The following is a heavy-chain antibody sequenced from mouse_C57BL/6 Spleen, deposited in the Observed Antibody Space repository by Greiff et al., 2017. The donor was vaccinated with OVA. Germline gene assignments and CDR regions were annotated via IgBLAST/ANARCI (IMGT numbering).Heavy chain of an antibody. CDR1: GYTFTDYE. Sequence: QVQLKESGAELVRPGASVTLSCKASGYTFTDYEMHWVKQTPVHGLEWIGAIDPETGGTAYNQKFKGKAILTADKSSSTAYMELRSLTSEDSAVYYCTSLLYYAMDYWGQGTSVTVSS. CDR3: TSLLYYAMDY. V-gene: IGHV1-15*01. J-gene: IGHJ4*01. CDR2: IDPETGGT.